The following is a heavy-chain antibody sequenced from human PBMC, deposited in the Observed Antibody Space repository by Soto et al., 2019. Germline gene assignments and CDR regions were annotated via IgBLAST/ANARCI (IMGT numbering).Heavy chain of an antibody. J-gene: IGHJ6*02. V-gene: IGHV3-48*02. CDR2: MSSSRLTI. Sequence: EVQLVESGGGLVQPGGSLRVSCAASGFTFSTYSMNWVRQAPGKGLEWVSYMSSSRLTIYYTDSVKGRFTISRDNAKNSLYLQMNSLRDEATAVYYCARGRSSSDNGMDVWGQGTTVTVSS. CDR1: GFTFSTYS. D-gene: IGHD6-6*01. CDR3: ARGRSSSDNGMDV.